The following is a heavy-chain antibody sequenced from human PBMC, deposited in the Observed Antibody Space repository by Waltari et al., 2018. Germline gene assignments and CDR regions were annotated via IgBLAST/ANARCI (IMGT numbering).Heavy chain of an antibody. CDR1: GGSFSGYY. V-gene: IGHV4-34*01. D-gene: IGHD4-17*01. Sequence: QVQLQQWGAGLLKPSETLSLTCAVYGGSFSGYYWRWIRQPPGKGLEWIGEINHSGSTNYNPSLKSRVTISVDTSKNQFSLKLSSVTAADTAVYYCARVLDDYGDYRGNYYYGMDVWGQGTTVTVSS. CDR2: INHSGST. CDR3: ARVLDDYGDYRGNYYYGMDV. J-gene: IGHJ6*02.